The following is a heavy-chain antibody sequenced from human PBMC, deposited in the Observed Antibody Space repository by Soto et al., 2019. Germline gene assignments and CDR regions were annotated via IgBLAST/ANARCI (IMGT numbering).Heavy chain of an antibody. J-gene: IGHJ4*02. D-gene: IGHD3-22*01. CDR2: ISRDGANR. CDR3: VYWFSAHFDY. Sequence: GGSLRLSCAASGVTSGDLGMSWVRQCPGRGLEWVSTISRDGANRHYADSVNGRFTISRDNSRNTVDLHMARLRAEDTARYYCVYWFSAHFDYWGQGIVVTVSS. CDR1: GVTSGDLG. V-gene: IGHV3-23*01.